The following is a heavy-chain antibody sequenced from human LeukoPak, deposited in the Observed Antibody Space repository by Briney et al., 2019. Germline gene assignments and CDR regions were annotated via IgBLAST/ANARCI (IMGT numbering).Heavy chain of an antibody. J-gene: IGHJ4*02. V-gene: IGHV3-30*18. CDR2: MSYDGGNK. CDR1: GFTFSSYG. CDR3: AKDGSSSWYGEFDY. Sequence: SGGSLRLSCAASGFTFSSYGMHWVRQAPGKGLEWVAVMSYDGGNKYYADSVKGRFTISRDNSKNTLYLQMDSLRGEDTAVYYCAKDGSSSWYGEFDYWGQGILVTVSS. D-gene: IGHD6-13*01.